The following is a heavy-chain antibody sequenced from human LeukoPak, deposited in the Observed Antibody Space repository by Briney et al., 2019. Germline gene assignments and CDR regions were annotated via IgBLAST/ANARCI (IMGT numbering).Heavy chain of an antibody. CDR2: IYYSGIT. CDR3: ARARGYCTSTSCFASREDY. CDR1: GGSISSGGYY. Sequence: SETLSLTCTVSGGSISSGGYYWSWIRHHPGKGLEWIGFIYYSGITYYNPSLKSRLTMSVNTSKNQFSLKLSSVTAADTAVYYCARARGYCTSTSCFASREDYWGQGALVTVSS. J-gene: IGHJ4*02. V-gene: IGHV4-31*03. D-gene: IGHD2-2*01.